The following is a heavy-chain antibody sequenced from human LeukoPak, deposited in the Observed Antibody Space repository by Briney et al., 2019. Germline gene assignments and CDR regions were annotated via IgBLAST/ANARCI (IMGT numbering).Heavy chain of an antibody. D-gene: IGHD6-6*01. V-gene: IGHV4-39*01. Sequence: PSETLSLTYTVSGGSISSSTYYWDWIRQPPGKGLEWIGTIYYSGNSYYNPSLKSRVTISVDTSKNQFSLKLSSVTAADTAVYYCARRIAGRRWFDPWGQGTLVTVSS. J-gene: IGHJ5*02. CDR3: ARRIAGRRWFDP. CDR1: GGSISSSTYY. CDR2: IYYSGNS.